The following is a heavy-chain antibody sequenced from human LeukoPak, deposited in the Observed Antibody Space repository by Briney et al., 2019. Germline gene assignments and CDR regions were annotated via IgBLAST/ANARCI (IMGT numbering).Heavy chain of an antibody. J-gene: IGHJ4*02. CDR1: GGTFSSYA. D-gene: IGHD3-22*01. Sequence: GASVKVSCKASGGTFSSYAISWVRQAPGQGLEWMGGIIPIFGTANYAQKFQGRVTITADKSTSTAYMELSSLRSEDTAVYYCARAFYYYDSSGPRFDYWGQGTLDTVSS. CDR3: ARAFYYYDSSGPRFDY. V-gene: IGHV1-69*06. CDR2: IIPIFGTA.